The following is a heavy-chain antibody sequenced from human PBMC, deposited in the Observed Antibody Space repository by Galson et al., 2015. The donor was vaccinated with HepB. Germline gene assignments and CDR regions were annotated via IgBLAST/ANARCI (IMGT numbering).Heavy chain of an antibody. V-gene: IGHV3-23*01. J-gene: IGHJ4*02. D-gene: IGHD4-17*01. Sequence: SLRLSCAASGFTFSNYPMSWVRQAAGKGLEWVSSVHYTGDTTYYSDSVKGRFTIFRDQSKNTVYLQMNSLRVEDTAVYDCAKTYGDYHIGQWDYWGQGTLVSVSS. CDR1: GFTFSNYP. CDR2: VHYTGDTT. CDR3: AKTYGDYHIGQWDY.